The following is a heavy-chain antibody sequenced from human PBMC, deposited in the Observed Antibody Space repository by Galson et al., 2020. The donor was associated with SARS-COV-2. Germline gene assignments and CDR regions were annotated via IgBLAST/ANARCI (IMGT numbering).Heavy chain of an antibody. V-gene: IGHV3-30-3*01. CDR3: ARDLQGAQGMGDYYGMDV. CDR1: GFTFSSYA. Sequence: GESLKISCAASGFTFSSYAMHWVRQAPGKGLEWVAVISYDGSNKYYADSVKGRFTISRDNSKNTLYLQMNSLRAEDTAVYYCARDLQGAQGMGDYYGMDVWGQGTTVTVSS. D-gene: IGHD3-16*01. CDR2: ISYDGSNK. J-gene: IGHJ6*02.